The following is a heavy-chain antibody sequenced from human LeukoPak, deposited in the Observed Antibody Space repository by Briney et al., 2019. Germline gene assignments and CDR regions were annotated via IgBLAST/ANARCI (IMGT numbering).Heavy chain of an antibody. D-gene: IGHD6-13*01. V-gene: IGHV3-23*01. CDR1: GFTFSSYA. CDR2: IGGSGGTT. Sequence: GGSLRLSCAASGFTFSSYAMSWVRQAPGKGLEWVSAIGGSGGTTYYADSVKGRFTIPRDNSKNTLYLQMNSLRADDTAIYYCARGTAWYSSSWYFDYWGQGTPVTVSS. CDR3: ARGTAWYSSSWYFDY. J-gene: IGHJ4*02.